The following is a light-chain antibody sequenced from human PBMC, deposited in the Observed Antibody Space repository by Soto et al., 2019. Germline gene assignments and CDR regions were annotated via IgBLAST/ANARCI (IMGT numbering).Light chain of an antibody. J-gene: IGKJ5*01. CDR3: QQYYTWPLT. CDR2: GAS. Sequence: EIVMTQSPATLSVSPGERATLSCRASQSVSSNLAWYQQKPGQAPRLLIYGASSRATGIPVRFSGSGSGTEFILTISSLQSEDFAVYYCQQYYTWPLTFGQGTRLEI. V-gene: IGKV3-15*01. CDR1: QSVSSN.